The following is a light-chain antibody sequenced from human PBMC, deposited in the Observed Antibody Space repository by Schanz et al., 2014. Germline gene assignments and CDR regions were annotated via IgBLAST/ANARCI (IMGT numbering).Light chain of an antibody. V-gene: IGLV2-8*01. CDR1: SSDVGGYNH. Sequence: QSALTQPPSASGSPGQSVTISCTGTSSDVGGYNHVSWYQHHPGKAPKLMIYEVTKRPSGVPDRFSGSKSGNTASLTVSGLQAEDDADYFCSSYAGNNNVVFGGGTKLTVL. J-gene: IGLJ2*01. CDR3: SSYAGNNNVV. CDR2: EVT.